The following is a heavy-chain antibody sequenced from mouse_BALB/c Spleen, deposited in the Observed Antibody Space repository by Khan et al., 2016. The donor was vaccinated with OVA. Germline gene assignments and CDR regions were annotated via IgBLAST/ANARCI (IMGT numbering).Heavy chain of an antibody. V-gene: IGHV1-76*01. Sequence: QVQLKQSGAELVRPGASVKLSCKTSGYIFTSYWIHWVKQRSGQGLEWIARIYPGTDNTYYNEKLKDKATLTADQSSSTSYMQLSSLQSEDSAVYFCAREEALYYFDNWGQGTTLTVSS. CDR2: IYPGTDNT. CDR1: GYIFTSYW. D-gene: IGHD1-1*01. J-gene: IGHJ2*01. CDR3: AREEALYYFDN.